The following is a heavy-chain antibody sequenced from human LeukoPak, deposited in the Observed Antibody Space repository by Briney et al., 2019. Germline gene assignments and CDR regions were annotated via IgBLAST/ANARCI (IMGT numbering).Heavy chain of an antibody. Sequence: GESLKISCKGSGYSFTSYWISWVRQMPGKGLEWMGRIDHRDSYTNYSPSFQGHVTISADKSISTAYLQWSSLKASDTAMYYCARHVSYYGSGSYPYAFDIWGQGTMVTVSS. D-gene: IGHD3-10*01. V-gene: IGHV5-10-1*01. J-gene: IGHJ3*02. CDR2: IDHRDSYT. CDR1: GYSFTSYW. CDR3: ARHVSYYGSGSYPYAFDI.